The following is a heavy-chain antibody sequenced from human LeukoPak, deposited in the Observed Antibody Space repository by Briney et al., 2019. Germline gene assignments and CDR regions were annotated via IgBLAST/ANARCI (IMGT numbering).Heavy chain of an antibody. CDR1: GFTVSSNY. J-gene: IGHJ4*02. CDR3: ARWKSLKGTFDY. V-gene: IGHV3-66*02. D-gene: IGHD1-7*01. CDR2: IYSGGDT. Sequence: GGSLRLSCAASGFTVSSNYMSWVRQAPGKGLEWVSVIYSGGDTYYADSVEGRFTISRDNSKNTLYLHMNSLRAEDTAVYYCARWKSLKGTFDYWGQGTLVTVSS.